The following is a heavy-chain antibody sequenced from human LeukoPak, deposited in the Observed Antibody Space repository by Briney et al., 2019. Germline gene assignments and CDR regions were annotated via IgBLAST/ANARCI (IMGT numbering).Heavy chain of an antibody. D-gene: IGHD6-13*01. CDR3: ARTRPQLVFDY. Sequence: PEGSLRLSCVASGFTFSSYEMNWVRQAPGKGLEWVSYISSSGSTIYYADSVKGRFTSSRDNAKNSLYLQMNSLRAEDTAVYYCARTRPQLVFDYWGQGTLVTVSS. CDR1: GFTFSSYE. J-gene: IGHJ4*02. V-gene: IGHV3-48*03. CDR2: ISSSGSTI.